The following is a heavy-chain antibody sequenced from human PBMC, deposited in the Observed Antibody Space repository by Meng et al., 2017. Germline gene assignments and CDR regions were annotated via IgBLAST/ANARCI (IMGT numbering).Heavy chain of an antibody. Sequence: SETLSLTCAVYGGSFSGYYWIWIRQPPGKGLEWIGEINHSGSTNYNPSLKSRVTISVDTSKNQFSLKLSSVTAADTAVYYCARGGMITFGGVIVPERPFDYWGQGTLVTVSS. D-gene: IGHD3-16*02. CDR1: GGSFSGYY. V-gene: IGHV4-34*01. CDR3: ARGGMITFGGVIVPERPFDY. J-gene: IGHJ4*02. CDR2: INHSGST.